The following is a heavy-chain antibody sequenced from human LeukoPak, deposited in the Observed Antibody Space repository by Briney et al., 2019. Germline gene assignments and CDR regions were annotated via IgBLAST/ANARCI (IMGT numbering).Heavy chain of an antibody. CDR1: GGSISGGDYY. J-gene: IGHJ6*02. V-gene: IGHV4-30-4*01. Sequence: PSETLSLTCTVSGGSISGGDYYWSWIRQPPGKGLECIGYIYYSGSTYYNPSLKSRVTISVDTSKNQFSLKLSSVTAADTAVYYCARDRYCSSTSCHNPYGMDVWGQVTTVTVSS. CDR2: IYYSGST. D-gene: IGHD2-2*01. CDR3: ARDRYCSSTSCHNPYGMDV.